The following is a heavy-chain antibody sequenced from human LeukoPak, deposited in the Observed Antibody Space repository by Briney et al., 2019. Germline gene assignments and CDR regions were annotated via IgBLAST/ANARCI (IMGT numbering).Heavy chain of an antibody. CDR3: ARLVAYCDKTSCSGS. D-gene: IGHD2-21*01. Sequence: SSETLSLTCTVSGASISNHYWNWVRQSPGKGLEWIGCVYDSGSTNYNPSLKSRVTISVDTSKNQFSLKLSSVTAADTAVYYCARLVAYCDKTSCSGSWGQGTLVTVSS. CDR1: GASISNHY. V-gene: IGHV4-59*11. J-gene: IGHJ4*02. CDR2: VYDSGST.